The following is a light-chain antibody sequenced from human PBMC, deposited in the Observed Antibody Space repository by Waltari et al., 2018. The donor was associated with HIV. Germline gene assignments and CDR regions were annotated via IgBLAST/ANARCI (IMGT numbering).Light chain of an antibody. CDR2: AAS. Sequence: DIQMTQSPSPLSASLGDRVNITCRASQTISIYVNWYLQMPGKVPKLLIYAASNLQRGVPSRFSGSGSGTDFTLTIDTLQPEDFATYYCQQRYSSPFSFGPGTKVDMK. CDR1: QTISIY. J-gene: IGKJ3*01. V-gene: IGKV1-39*01. CDR3: QQRYSSPFS.